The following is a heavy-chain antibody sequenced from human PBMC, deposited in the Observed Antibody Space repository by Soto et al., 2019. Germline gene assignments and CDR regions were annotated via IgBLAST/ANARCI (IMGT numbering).Heavy chain of an antibody. CDR3: ARDRGRGYYYYYGIDV. J-gene: IGHJ6*02. Sequence: SETLSLTCTVSGGSISSGGYYWSWIRQHPGKGLEWIGYIYYSGSTYYNPSLKSRVTISVDTSKNQFSLKLSSVTAADTAVYYCARDRGRGYYYYYGIDVWAQGTTVTVSS. CDR1: GGSISSGGYY. CDR2: IYYSGST. V-gene: IGHV4-31*03. D-gene: IGHD1-26*01.